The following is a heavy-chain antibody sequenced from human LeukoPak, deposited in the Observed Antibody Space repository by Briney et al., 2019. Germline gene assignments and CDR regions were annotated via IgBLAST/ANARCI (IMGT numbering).Heavy chain of an antibody. D-gene: IGHD3-22*01. CDR3: AGEKYYDTSGTLDY. J-gene: IGHJ4*02. Sequence: GASVKVSCKASGGTFSSYAISWVRQAPGQGLEWMGIISPSGATTSYAQKFQGRVTMTRDTSTSTVFMELSSLRSEDTAVYYCAGEKYYDTSGTLDYWGQGTLVTVSS. CDR2: ISPSGATT. V-gene: IGHV1-46*01. CDR1: GGTFSSYA.